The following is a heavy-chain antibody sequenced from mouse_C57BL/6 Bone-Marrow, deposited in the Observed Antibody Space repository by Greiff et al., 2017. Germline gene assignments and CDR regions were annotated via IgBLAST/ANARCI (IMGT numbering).Heavy chain of an antibody. Sequence: QVQLKQPGAELVMPGASVKLSCKASGYTFTSYWMHWVKQRPGQGLEWIGEIDPSDSSTNYNQKFKGKATLTVDKSSSTAYMQLSSLTSEDSAVYYCARGYYYFDYEGQGTTLTVSA. CDR3: ARGYYYFDY. CDR2: IDPSDSST. CDR1: GYTFTSYW. J-gene: IGHJ2*01. D-gene: IGHD2-3*01. V-gene: IGHV1-69*01.